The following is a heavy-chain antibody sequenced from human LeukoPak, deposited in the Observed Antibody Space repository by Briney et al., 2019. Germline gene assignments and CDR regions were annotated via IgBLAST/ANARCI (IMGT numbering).Heavy chain of an antibody. CDR1: GFNSEDHA. CDR2: IYWSSSGT. V-gene: IGHV3-9*02. Sequence: GGSLRLSCVVSGFNSEDHAMHWVRQAPGKGLEWVSGIYWSSSGTGYADSVKGRFTISRDNAKNSLYLQMNSLRAEDTAVYYCARIDTCGGDCFGMDVWGQGTTVTVSS. CDR3: ARIDTCGGDCFGMDV. J-gene: IGHJ6*02. D-gene: IGHD2-21*01.